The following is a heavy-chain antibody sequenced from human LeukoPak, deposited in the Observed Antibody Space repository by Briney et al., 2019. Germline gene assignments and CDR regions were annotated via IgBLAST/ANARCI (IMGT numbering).Heavy chain of an antibody. D-gene: IGHD6-13*01. Sequence: GGSLRLSCAASGFTFNDYYMSWIRQAPGKGLEWVSYISNSGDTIYYADSVEGRFTISRDNAKNSLYLQMDSLRAEDTAVYYCAREVYSSSWYGPYYMDVWGTGTTVTISS. CDR2: ISNSGDTI. CDR1: GFTFNDYY. J-gene: IGHJ6*03. V-gene: IGHV3-11*01. CDR3: AREVYSSSWYGPYYMDV.